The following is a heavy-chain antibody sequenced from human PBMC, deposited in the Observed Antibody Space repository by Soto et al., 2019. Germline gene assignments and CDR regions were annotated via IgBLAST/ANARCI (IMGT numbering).Heavy chain of an antibody. CDR2: ISYDGSNK. V-gene: IGHV3-30-3*01. J-gene: IGHJ6*02. Sequence: PGGSLRLSCAASGFTFSSYAMHWVRQAPGKGLEWVAVISYDGSNKYYADSVKGRFTISRDNSKNTLYLQMNSLRAEDTAVYYCARGGVAAAGTPWDPYYYYGMDVWGQGTTVTVSS. CDR3: ARGGVAAAGTPWDPYYYYGMDV. D-gene: IGHD6-13*01. CDR1: GFTFSSYA.